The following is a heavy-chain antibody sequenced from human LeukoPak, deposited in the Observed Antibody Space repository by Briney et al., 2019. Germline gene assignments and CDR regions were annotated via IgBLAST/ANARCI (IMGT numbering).Heavy chain of an antibody. CDR2: IIPILGIA. J-gene: IGHJ4*02. Sequence: SVKVSCKASGGTFSSYAISWVRQAPGQGLEWMGRIIPILGIANYAQKFRGRVTITADKSTSTAYIELSSLRSEDTAVYYCARALSGYMYGSGYFDYWGQGTLVTVSS. D-gene: IGHD5-18*01. CDR1: GGTFSSYA. V-gene: IGHV1-69*04. CDR3: ARALSGYMYGSGYFDY.